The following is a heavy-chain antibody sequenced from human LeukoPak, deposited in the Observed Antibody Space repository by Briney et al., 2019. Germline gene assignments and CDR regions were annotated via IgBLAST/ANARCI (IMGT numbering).Heavy chain of an antibody. CDR3: AKEVYVGTVTTNMDV. Sequence: PGGSLRLSCAASGSTFSSYGMHWVRQAPGKGLEWVAVISYDGSNKYYADSVKGRFTISRDNSKNTLYLQMNSLRAEDTAVYYCAKEVYVGTVTTNMDVWGKGTTVTVSS. CDR1: GSTFSSYG. V-gene: IGHV3-30*18. J-gene: IGHJ6*03. D-gene: IGHD4-17*01. CDR2: ISYDGSNK.